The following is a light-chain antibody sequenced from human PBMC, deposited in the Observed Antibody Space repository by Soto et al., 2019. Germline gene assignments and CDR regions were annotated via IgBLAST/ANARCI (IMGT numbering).Light chain of an antibody. V-gene: IGLV2-8*01. J-gene: IGLJ3*02. CDR1: SSDVGGYNY. CDR2: EVT. Sequence: QSALTQPPSASGSPGQSVTISCTGTSSDVGGYNYVSWYQQYPGRAPKLMIYEVTKRPSGVPDRFSGSKSGNTASLTVSGLQAEDEADYSSSSYAASNNFYFVFGGGTQLTVL. CDR3: SSYAASNNFYFV.